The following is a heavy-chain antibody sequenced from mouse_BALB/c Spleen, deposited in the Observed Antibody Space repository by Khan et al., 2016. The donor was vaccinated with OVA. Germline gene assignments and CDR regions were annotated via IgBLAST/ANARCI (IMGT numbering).Heavy chain of an antibody. V-gene: IGHV5-17*02. D-gene: IGHD4-1*01. J-gene: IGHJ2*01. CDR1: GFTFSSFG. CDR2: ISSGSSTI. Sequence: EVELVESGGGLVQPGGSRKLSCAASGFTFSSFGMHWVRQAPEKGLEWVAYISSGSSTIYYADTVKGRFTIPRDNPKNTLFLQMTSLRSEDTAMYYCARSPLGVFDYWGQGTTLTVSS. CDR3: ARSPLGVFDY.